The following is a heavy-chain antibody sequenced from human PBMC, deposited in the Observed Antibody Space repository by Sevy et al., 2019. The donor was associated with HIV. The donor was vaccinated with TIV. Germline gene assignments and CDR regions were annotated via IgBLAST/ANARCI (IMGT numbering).Heavy chain of an antibody. Sequence: ASVKVSCKTSGYTFTSYGITWVRQAPGQGLEWMGWISAYNGNTDYAQNFRGRVTMTTDTSTKTAYMELRGLGSDDTAVYYCIRGADWFDPWGQGTLVTVSS. CDR2: ISAYNGNT. V-gene: IGHV1-18*01. J-gene: IGHJ5*02. CDR3: IRGADWFDP. CDR1: GYTFTSYG.